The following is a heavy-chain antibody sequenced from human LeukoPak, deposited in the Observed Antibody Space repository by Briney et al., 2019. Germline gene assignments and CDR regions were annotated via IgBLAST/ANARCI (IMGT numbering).Heavy chain of an antibody. CDR3: ARVAIAVAGRIDY. D-gene: IGHD6-19*01. CDR2: ISPNSGGT. CDR1: GYTFTGYY. Sequence: ASVKVSCKASGYTFTGYYMHWVRQAPGQGLEWMGWISPNSGGTNYAQKFQGRVTMTRDTSISTAYMELSRLRSDDTAVYYCARVAIAVAGRIDYWGQGTLVTVSS. V-gene: IGHV1-2*02. J-gene: IGHJ4*02.